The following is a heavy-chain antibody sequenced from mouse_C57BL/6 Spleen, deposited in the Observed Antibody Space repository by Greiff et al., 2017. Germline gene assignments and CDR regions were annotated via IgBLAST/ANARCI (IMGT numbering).Heavy chain of an antibody. Sequence: VQLQQSGTVLARPGASVKMSCKTSGYTFTSYWMHWVKQRPGQGLEWIGAIYPGNSDTSYNQKFKGKAKLAAVTSASTAYMELSSLTNEDSAVYYCTRLTYYPSWFAYWGQGTLVTVSA. CDR1: GYTFTSYW. D-gene: IGHD2-10*01. CDR3: TRLTYYPSWFAY. J-gene: IGHJ3*01. V-gene: IGHV1-5*01. CDR2: IYPGNSDT.